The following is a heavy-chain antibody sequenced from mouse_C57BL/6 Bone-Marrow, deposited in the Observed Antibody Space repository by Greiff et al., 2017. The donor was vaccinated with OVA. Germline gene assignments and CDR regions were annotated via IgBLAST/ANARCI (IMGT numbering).Heavy chain of an antibody. CDR2: INPSSGYT. Sequence: QVHVKQSGAELAKPGASVKLSCKASGYTFTSYWMPWVKQRPGQGLEWIGYINPSSGYTKYNQKFKDKATLTADKSSNTAYMQLSSLTYEDSAVYYCARTAYGSSPPFAYWGQGTLVTVSA. CDR3: ARTAYGSSPPFAY. V-gene: IGHV1-7*01. D-gene: IGHD1-1*01. J-gene: IGHJ3*01. CDR1: GYTFTSYW.